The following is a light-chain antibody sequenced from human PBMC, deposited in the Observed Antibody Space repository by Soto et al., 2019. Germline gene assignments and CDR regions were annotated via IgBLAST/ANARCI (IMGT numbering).Light chain of an antibody. CDR3: QQYYGSPGIT. Sequence: EIVLTQSPGTLSLSPGERATLSCRAIQSVSSSYLAWYQQKPGQAPRLLIYGASSRATDIPDRFSGSGSGTDFTLTISRLEPEDFAVYYCQQYYGSPGITFGQGTRLEI. CDR2: GAS. V-gene: IGKV3-20*01. CDR1: QSVSSSY. J-gene: IGKJ5*01.